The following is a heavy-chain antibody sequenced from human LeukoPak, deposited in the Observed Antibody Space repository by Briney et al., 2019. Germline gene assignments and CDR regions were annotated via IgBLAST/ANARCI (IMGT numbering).Heavy chain of an antibody. CDR1: GFTFSSYG. CDR3: AKVWVVYYDSSGFDY. CDR2: ISYDGSNK. V-gene: IGHV3-30*18. D-gene: IGHD3-22*01. J-gene: IGHJ4*02. Sequence: PGRSLRLSCAASGFTFSSYGMHWVRQAPGKGLEWVAVISYDGSNKYYADSVKGRFTISRDNSKNTLYLQMNSLRAEDTAVYYCAKVWVVYYDSSGFDYWGQGTLVTVSS.